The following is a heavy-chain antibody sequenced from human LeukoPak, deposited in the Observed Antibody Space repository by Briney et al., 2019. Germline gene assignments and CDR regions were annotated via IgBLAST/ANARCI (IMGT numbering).Heavy chain of an antibody. CDR1: GGSITNYY. CDR2: IYYIGST. CDR3: ARQLDNSYYGMDV. Sequence: SETLSLTCTVSGGSITNYYWSWIRQPPGKGLEWIGYIYYIGSTNYSPSLKSRVTISVDRSKNQFSLKVSSVTAADTAVYYCARQLDNSYYGMDVWGQGTTVTVSS. D-gene: IGHD2-2*03. J-gene: IGHJ6*02. V-gene: IGHV4-59*01.